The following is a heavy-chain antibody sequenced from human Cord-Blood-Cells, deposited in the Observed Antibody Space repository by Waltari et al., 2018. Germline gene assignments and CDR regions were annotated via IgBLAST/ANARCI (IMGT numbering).Heavy chain of an antibody. CDR2: ISYDRSNK. Sequence: QVQLVESGGGVVQPGRSLRLSCAASGFTFSSYAMHWVRQAPGKGLDGGAVISYDRSNKYYADSVKGRFTISRDNSKNTLYLQMNSLRAEDTAVYYCASELIDAFDIWGQGTMVTVSS. V-gene: IGHV3-30-3*01. J-gene: IGHJ3*02. CDR3: ASELIDAFDI. CDR1: GFTFSSYA.